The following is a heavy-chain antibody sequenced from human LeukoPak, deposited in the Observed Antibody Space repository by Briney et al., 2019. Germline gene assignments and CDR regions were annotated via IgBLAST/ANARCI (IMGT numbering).Heavy chain of an antibody. V-gene: IGHV5-10-1*01. CDR1: GYSFTSYW. D-gene: IGHD5-24*01. J-gene: IGHJ4*02. CDR2: IDPSDSYI. CDR3: ARQGSRDANDY. Sequence: GESLRISCKGYGYSFTSYWISWVRQMPGKGLEWMGRIDPSDSYINYSPPFQGHVTFSADKPISTAYLQWSSLKASDTAMYYCARQGSRDANDYWGQGTLVTVSS.